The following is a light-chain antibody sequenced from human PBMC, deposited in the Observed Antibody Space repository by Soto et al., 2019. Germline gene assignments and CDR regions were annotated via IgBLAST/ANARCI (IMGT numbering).Light chain of an antibody. Sequence: EVVITQSPATLSVSPGERATLSCRASESVSRNLAWYQQKPGQAPRLLIYDASTRATGIPDRFSGGGSGTEFTLSISSLQSEDFVVYSCQQYNNWPPITFGQGTRLEIK. CDR3: QQYNNWPPIT. CDR2: DAS. CDR1: ESVSRN. V-gene: IGKV3-15*01. J-gene: IGKJ5*01.